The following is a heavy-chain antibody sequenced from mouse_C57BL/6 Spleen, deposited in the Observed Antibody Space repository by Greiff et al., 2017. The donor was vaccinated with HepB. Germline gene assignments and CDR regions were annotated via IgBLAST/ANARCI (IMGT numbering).Heavy chain of an antibody. CDR3: ARHEERGADYAGRAWFAY. J-gene: IGHJ3*01. CDR2: FYPGSGSI. V-gene: IGHV1-62-2*01. CDR1: GYTFTEYT. D-gene: IGHD2-4*01. Sequence: VQLQQSGAELVKPGASVKLSCKASGYTFTEYTIHWVKQRSGQGLEWIGWFYPGSGSIKYNEKFKDKATLTADKSSSTVYMESSRLSSEDSAVYFCARHEERGADYAGRAWFAYWGQGTLVTVSA.